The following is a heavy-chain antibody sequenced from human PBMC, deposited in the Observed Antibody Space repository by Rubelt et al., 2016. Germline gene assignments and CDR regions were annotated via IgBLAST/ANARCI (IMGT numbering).Heavy chain of an antibody. J-gene: IGHJ4*02. CDR3: AGDYGSGSYRFDY. CDR1: GGSMSTYS. Sequence: QVQLQESGPGLVKPSETLSLTCTVSGGSMSTYSWSWIRQPPGKGLEWIGYIYYSGSTIYNHSLKSRVTISLDTSKNQFTWRLNSVTAADSAVYYCAGDYGSGSYRFDYWGQGTLVTVSS. CDR2: IYYSGST. D-gene: IGHD3-10*01. V-gene: IGHV4-59*01.